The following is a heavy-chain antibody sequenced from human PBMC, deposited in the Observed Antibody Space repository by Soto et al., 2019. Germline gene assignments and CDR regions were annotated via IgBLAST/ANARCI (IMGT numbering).Heavy chain of an antibody. CDR1: GFSLSNARMG. D-gene: IGHD6-19*01. Sequence: QVTLKESGPVLVKPTETLTLTCTVSGFSLSNARMGVSWIRQPPGKALEWLAHIFSNDEKSYSTSLKSRLTISKDTSKSQVVLTMTNMDPVDTATYYCARDSGYSSGWRDWYFALWGRGTLVTVSS. J-gene: IGHJ2*01. CDR3: ARDSGYSSGWRDWYFAL. V-gene: IGHV2-26*01. CDR2: IFSNDEK.